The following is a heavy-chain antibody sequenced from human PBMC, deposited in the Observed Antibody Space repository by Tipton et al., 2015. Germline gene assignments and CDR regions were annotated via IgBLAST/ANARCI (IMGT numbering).Heavy chain of an antibody. CDR3: ARARGRHGGLFDS. J-gene: IGHJ4*02. Sequence: TLSLTCTVSGGSVSSGSYFWTWIRQPPGKGLEWIGYIFHSGSTNYNPSLKSRVTISLDTSTTQFSLKMSSVTASDTAVYYCARARGRHGGLFDSWGQGILVTVSS. CDR2: IFHSGST. D-gene: IGHD4-23*01. V-gene: IGHV4-61*01. CDR1: GGSVSSGSYF.